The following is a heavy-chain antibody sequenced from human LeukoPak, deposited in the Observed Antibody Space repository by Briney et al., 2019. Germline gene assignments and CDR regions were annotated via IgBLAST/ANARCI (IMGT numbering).Heavy chain of an antibody. CDR3: ARWSSGWYFDL. J-gene: IGHJ2*01. Sequence: SETLSLTCTVSGGSISSSSYYWGWIRQPPGKGLEWIGSIYYSGSTYYNPSLKSRVTLSVDTSKNQFSLKLSSVTAADTAVYYCARWSSGWYFDLWGRGTLVTVSS. V-gene: IGHV4-39*07. CDR1: GGSISSSSYY. CDR2: IYYSGST. D-gene: IGHD6-19*01.